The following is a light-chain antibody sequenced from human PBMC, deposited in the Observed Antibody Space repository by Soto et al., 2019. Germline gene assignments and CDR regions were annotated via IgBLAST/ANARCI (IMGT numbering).Light chain of an antibody. CDR3: QHYSGYSRT. CDR1: QSISSW. J-gene: IGKJ1*01. CDR2: KAS. Sequence: DIQMTQSPSTLSASVGDRVTITCRASQSISSWLAWYQQKPGKAPKLLIYKASSLETGVPSRFSGSGSGTEFTLTISSLQPDDFATYYCQHYSGYSRTFGQGTKVDIK. V-gene: IGKV1-5*03.